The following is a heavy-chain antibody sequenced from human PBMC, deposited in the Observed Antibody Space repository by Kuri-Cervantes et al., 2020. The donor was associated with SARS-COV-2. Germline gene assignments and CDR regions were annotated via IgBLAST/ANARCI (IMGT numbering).Heavy chain of an antibody. V-gene: IGHV4-61*09. CDR3: ASQGDYSPDVNPAHYAFDI. Sequence: LRLSCTVSGYSISSGYYWSWIRQPAGKGLEWIGYIYTSGSTNYNPSLKSRVTISVDTSKNQFSLKLSSVTAADTAVYYCASQGDYSPDVNPAHYAFDIWGQGTMVTVSS. CDR2: IYTSGST. CDR1: GYSISSGYY. J-gene: IGHJ3*02. D-gene: IGHD4-11*01.